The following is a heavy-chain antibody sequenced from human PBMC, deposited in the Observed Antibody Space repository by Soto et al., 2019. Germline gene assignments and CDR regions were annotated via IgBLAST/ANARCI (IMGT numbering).Heavy chain of an antibody. J-gene: IGHJ3*02. Sequence: PGGSLRLSCAASGFTFSNAWMSWVRQAPGKGLEWVGRIKSKTDGGTTDYAAPVKGRFTISRDDSKNTLYLQMNSLKTEDTAVYYCTTPFGYNYYDSSGYLVFDAFDIWGQGTMVTVSS. V-gene: IGHV3-15*01. CDR3: TTPFGYNYYDSSGYLVFDAFDI. CDR1: GFTFSNAW. CDR2: IKSKTDGGTT. D-gene: IGHD3-22*01.